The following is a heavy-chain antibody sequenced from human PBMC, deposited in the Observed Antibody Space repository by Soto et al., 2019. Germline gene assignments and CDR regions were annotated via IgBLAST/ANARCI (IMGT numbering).Heavy chain of an antibody. Sequence: PSETLSLTCTVSGGSISSSSYYWGWIRQPPGKGLEWIGSIYYSGSTYYNPSLKSRVTISVDTSKNQFSLKLSSVTAADTAVYYCARRRGGWLPMTPGSYFDYWGQGTLVTVYS. V-gene: IGHV4-39*01. J-gene: IGHJ4*02. CDR3: ARRRGGWLPMTPGSYFDY. CDR1: GGSISSSSYY. D-gene: IGHD3-22*01. CDR2: IYYSGST.